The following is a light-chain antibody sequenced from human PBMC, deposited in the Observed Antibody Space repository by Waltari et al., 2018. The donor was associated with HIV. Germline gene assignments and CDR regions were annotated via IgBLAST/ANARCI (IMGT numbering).Light chain of an antibody. Sequence: QSVLTQPPSVSGAPGPRVPIPSPGGSSNIGTGSTVPRYQQLPGTATKLLIHDNINRPSGVPDRFSGSRTGTSASLDITGLQAEDEADYYCQSYDTRLSAWVFGGGTKLTVL. CDR3: QSYDTRLSAWV. CDR1: SSNIGTGST. J-gene: IGLJ3*02. CDR2: DNI. V-gene: IGLV1-40*01.